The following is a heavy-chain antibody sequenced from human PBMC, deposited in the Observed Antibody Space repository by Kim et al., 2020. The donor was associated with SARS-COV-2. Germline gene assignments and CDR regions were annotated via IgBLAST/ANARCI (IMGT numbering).Heavy chain of an antibody. Sequence: FQGRVTITADKATSTTYMELSSLRSEDTAVYYCARGPTIVGVVITDWFDPWGQGTLVTVSS. D-gene: IGHD3-3*01. J-gene: IGHJ5*02. V-gene: IGHV1-69*04. CDR3: ARGPTIVGVVITDWFDP.